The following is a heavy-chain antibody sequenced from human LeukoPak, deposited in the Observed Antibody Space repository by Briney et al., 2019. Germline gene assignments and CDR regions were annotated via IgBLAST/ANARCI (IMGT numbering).Heavy chain of an antibody. CDR3: ARDGEYGTGSYYRGSLDY. D-gene: IGHD3-10*01. CDR2: IHPRSGET. J-gene: IGHJ4*02. CDR1: GYSFTAFY. Sequence: ASVKVSCKASGYSFTAFYIHWVRQAPGQGLEWMGWIHPRSGETRNVQKFQGRVSMARDTSISTVYMDLSSLGSDDTAVYYCARDGEYGTGSYYRGSLDYWGQGILVTVSS. V-gene: IGHV1-2*02.